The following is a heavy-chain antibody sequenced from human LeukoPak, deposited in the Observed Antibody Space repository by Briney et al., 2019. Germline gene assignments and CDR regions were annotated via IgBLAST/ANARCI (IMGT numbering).Heavy chain of an antibody. J-gene: IGHJ4*02. CDR3: ATDLRDYVWGSYRRFDY. Sequence: APVKVSCKVSGYTLTELSMHWVRLAPGKGLEWMGGFDPEDGETIYAQKFQGRVTMTEDTSTDTAYMELSSLRSEDTAVYYCATDLRDYVWGSYRRFDYWGQGTLVTVSS. V-gene: IGHV1-24*01. D-gene: IGHD3-16*02. CDR2: FDPEDGET. CDR1: GYTLTELS.